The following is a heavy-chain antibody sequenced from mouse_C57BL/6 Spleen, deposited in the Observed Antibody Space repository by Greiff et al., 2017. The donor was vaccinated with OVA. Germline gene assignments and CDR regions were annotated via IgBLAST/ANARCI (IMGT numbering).Heavy chain of an antibody. CDR1: GYSITSGYY. D-gene: IGHD2-1*01. Sequence: EVKLQESGPGLVKPSQSLSLTCSVTGYSITSGYYWNWIRQFPGNKLEWMGYISYDGSNNYNPSLKNRISITRDTSKNQFFLKLNSVTTEDTATYYCARGGNYVFDYWGQGTTLTVSS. V-gene: IGHV3-6*01. CDR3: ARGGNYVFDY. J-gene: IGHJ2*01. CDR2: ISYDGSN.